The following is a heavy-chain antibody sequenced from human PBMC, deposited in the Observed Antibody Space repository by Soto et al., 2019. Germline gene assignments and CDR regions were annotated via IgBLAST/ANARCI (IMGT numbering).Heavy chain of an antibody. D-gene: IGHD6-13*01. CDR3: ARGGGGQQLDPFFDY. V-gene: IGHV4-59*01. J-gene: IGHJ4*02. CDR1: GGSISSYY. Sequence: LSLTCTVSGGSISSYYWSWIRQPPGKGLEWIGYIYYSGSTNYNPSLKSRVTISVDTSKNQFSLKLSSVTAADTAVYYCARGGGGQQLDPFFDYWGQGTLVTVSS. CDR2: IYYSGST.